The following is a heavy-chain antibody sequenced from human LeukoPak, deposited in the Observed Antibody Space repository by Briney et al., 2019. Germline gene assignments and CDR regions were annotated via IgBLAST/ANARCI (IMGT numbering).Heavy chain of an antibody. CDR1: GFTFSSYA. J-gene: IGHJ6*02. V-gene: IGHV3-23*01. Sequence: GGSLRLSCAASGFTFSSYAMSWVRQAPGKGLEWVSSVSGSGGSTSYADSVRGRFTISRDNSKNTLYLQMNSLRAEDTAVYYCATPSPKNYYNYAMDVWGQGTTVTVSS. CDR3: ATPSPKNYYNYAMDV. CDR2: VSGSGGST.